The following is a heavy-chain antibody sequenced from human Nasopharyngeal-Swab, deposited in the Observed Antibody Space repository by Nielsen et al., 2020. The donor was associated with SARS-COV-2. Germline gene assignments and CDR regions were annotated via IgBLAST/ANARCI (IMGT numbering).Heavy chain of an antibody. CDR3: ARDVGIVGATLDN. J-gene: IGHJ4*02. Sequence: GGSLRLSCAASGFTFSDYYMSWIRQAPGKGLEYISYISGSGGTIYYGDSVKGRFTISRDNPKNSLYLQMNSLRDEDTAVYYCARDVGIVGATLDNWGQGTLVTVSS. CDR1: GFTFSDYY. D-gene: IGHD1-26*01. CDR2: ISGSGGTI. V-gene: IGHV3-11*04.